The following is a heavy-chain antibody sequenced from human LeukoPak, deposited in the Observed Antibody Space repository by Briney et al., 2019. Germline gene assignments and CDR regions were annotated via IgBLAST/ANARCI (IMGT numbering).Heavy chain of an antibody. CDR3: AKDGGYSYGFSVDY. CDR1: GFTFSGYA. J-gene: IGHJ4*02. D-gene: IGHD5-18*01. CDR2: ISGSGGST. V-gene: IGHV3-23*01. Sequence: PGGSLRLSCAASGFTFSGYAMSWVRQAPGKGLEWVSAISGSGGSTYYADSVKGRFTISRDNSKNTLYLQMNSLRAEDTAVYYCAKDGGYSYGFSVDYWGQGTLVTVSS.